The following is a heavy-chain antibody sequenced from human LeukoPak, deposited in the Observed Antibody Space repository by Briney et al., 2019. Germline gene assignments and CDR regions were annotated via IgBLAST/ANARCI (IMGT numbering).Heavy chain of an antibody. D-gene: IGHD3-22*01. CDR2: ISSDGSNK. J-gene: IGHJ4*02. V-gene: IGHV3-30-3*01. CDR1: GFTFSSYA. CDR3: ARSLGYYDSSGIRGDY. Sequence: GMSLRLSCAPSGFTFSSYAIHWVRQDPGKGLEWVAVISSDGSNKYYADSVKGRFTISRDNSKNTLYLQMNSLRAEDTAVYYCARSLGYYDSSGIRGDYWGQGTLVTVSS.